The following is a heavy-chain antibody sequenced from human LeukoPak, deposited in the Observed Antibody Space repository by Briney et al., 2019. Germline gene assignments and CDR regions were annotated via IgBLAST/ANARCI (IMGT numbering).Heavy chain of an antibody. J-gene: IGHJ6*03. D-gene: IGHD4-17*01. V-gene: IGHV4-34*01. Sequence: PSETLSLTCAVYAGSFSDYYWSWIRQPPGKGLQWIGEINQIGSTNYSPSLKSRVTISVDTSKNQFSLKLSSVTAADTAVYYCARVYGDYYYYYMDVWGKGTTVTISS. CDR3: ARVYGDYYYYYMDV. CDR2: INQIGST. CDR1: AGSFSDYY.